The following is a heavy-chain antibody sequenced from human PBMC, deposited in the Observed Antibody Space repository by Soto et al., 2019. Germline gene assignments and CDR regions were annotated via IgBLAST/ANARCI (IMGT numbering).Heavy chain of an antibody. J-gene: IGHJ4*02. CDR1: GFTFSDYY. Sequence: VQLVESGGGLVKPGGSLRLSCAASGFTFSDYYMSWIRQAPGKGLEWVSAISGSGGSTYYADSVKGRFTISRDNSKNTLYLQMNSLRAEDTAVYYCAKGYSYGYLDYWGQGTLVTVSS. D-gene: IGHD5-18*01. CDR2: ISGSGGST. CDR3: AKGYSYGYLDY. V-gene: IGHV3-23*04.